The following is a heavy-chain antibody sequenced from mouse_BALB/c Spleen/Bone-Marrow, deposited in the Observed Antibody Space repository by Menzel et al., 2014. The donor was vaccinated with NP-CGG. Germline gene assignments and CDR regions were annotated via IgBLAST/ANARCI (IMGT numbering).Heavy chain of an antibody. D-gene: IGHD2-4*01. V-gene: IGHV2-4-1*01. Sequence: QVQLQQSGPGLVQPSQSQSITCTVSGFSLTSYGVHWVRQSPGKGLEWLGVIWSGGSTDYNAAFISRLSTSKDNSKSQVFFKMNSLQADGTAIYYRARNEGLREDYAMDYWGQGTSVTGSS. CDR1: GFSLTSYG. CDR2: IWSGGST. CDR3: ARNEGLREDYAMDY. J-gene: IGHJ4*01.